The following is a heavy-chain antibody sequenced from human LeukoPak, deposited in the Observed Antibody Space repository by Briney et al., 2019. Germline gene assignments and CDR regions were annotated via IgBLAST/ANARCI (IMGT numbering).Heavy chain of an antibody. J-gene: IGHJ3*02. V-gene: IGHV5-51*01. CDR1: GYSFTSYW. Sequence: GESLKISCKGSGYSFTSYWIGWVRQMPGEGLEWMGIINPADSLTRYSPSFQGQVTISADKSITTAYLQWSSLKASDTAMYHCARHHSGSSFDIWGQGTKVTVSS. CDR2: INPADSLT. CDR3: ARHHSGSSFDI. D-gene: IGHD3-10*01.